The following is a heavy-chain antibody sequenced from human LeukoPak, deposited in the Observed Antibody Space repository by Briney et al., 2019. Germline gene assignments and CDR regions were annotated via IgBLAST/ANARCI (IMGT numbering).Heavy chain of an antibody. CDR1: GGSISSYY. J-gene: IGHJ3*02. D-gene: IGHD3-3*01. CDR2: IYTSGST. V-gene: IGHV4-4*07. Sequence: SETLSLTCTVSGGSISSYYWSWIRQPAGKGLEWIGRIYTSGSTNYNPSLKSRVTISVDTSKNQFSLKLSSVTAADTAVYYCARAPYYDFWSGYYPDAFDIWGQGTMVTVSS. CDR3: ARAPYYDFWSGYYPDAFDI.